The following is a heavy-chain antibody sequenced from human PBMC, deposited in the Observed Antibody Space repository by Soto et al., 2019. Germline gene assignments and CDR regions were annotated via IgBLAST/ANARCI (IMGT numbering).Heavy chain of an antibody. D-gene: IGHD3-3*01. Sequence: QVQLVQSGAEVKKSGASVKVSCKASGYTFTDYHMHWVRQAPGQGLEWMGWITPDSGDTKYAQKFQGRVTMTRYTSISTVYMELTSLTSDDTAVYFCARDRVGFAVVTPAHWGQGTLVSDSS. CDR3: ARDRVGFAVVTPAH. J-gene: IGHJ4*02. V-gene: IGHV1-2*02. CDR2: ITPDSGDT. CDR1: GYTFTDYH.